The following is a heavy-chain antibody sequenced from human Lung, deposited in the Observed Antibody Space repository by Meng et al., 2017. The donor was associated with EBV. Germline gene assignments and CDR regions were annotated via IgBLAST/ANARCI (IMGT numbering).Heavy chain of an antibody. CDR2: IYYSGST. D-gene: IGHD3-10*01. V-gene: IGHV4-59*08. J-gene: IGHJ4*02. CDR1: GGSISSYY. CDR3: ARQSGYFDY. Sequence: QWQRQESGPGLVKPSETLSLTCTVSGGSISSYYWSWIRQPPGKGLEWIGHIYYSGSTNYNPSLKSRVTISVDTSKNQFSLKLSSVTATDTAVYYCARQSGYFDYWGQGTLVTVSS.